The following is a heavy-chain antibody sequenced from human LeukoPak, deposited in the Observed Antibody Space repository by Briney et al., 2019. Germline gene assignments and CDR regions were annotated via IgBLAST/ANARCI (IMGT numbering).Heavy chain of an antibody. J-gene: IGHJ3*02. CDR1: GFTFSSYW. CDR3: ASPMGATPWDAFDI. V-gene: IGHV3-7*01. CDR2: IKQDGSEK. D-gene: IGHD1-26*01. Sequence: GGSLRLSCAASGFTFSSYWMSWVRQAPGKGLEWVANIKQDGSEKYYVDSVKGRFTISRDNAKNSLYLQMNSLRAEDTAMYYCASPMGATPWDAFDIWGQGTRVTVSP.